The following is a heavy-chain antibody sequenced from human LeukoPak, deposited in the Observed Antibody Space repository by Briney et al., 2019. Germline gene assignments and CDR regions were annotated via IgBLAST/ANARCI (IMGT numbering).Heavy chain of an antibody. CDR1: GFTFSSYT. V-gene: IGHV3-30-3*01. J-gene: IGHJ4*02. Sequence: GGSLRLSCAASGFTFSSYTMHWVRQAPGKGLEWVAVISYDESNKYYADSVKGRFTISRDNSKNTLYLQMNSLRAEDTAVYYCARAQYYLDSWGQGTLVTVSS. CDR3: ARAQYYLDS. CDR2: ISYDESNK.